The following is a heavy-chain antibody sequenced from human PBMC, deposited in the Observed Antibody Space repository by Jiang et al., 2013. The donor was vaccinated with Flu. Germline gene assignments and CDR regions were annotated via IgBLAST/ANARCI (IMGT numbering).Heavy chain of an antibody. V-gene: IGHV1-18*01. J-gene: IGHJ4*02. CDR1: GYNFNSYG. CDR3: ARDDGSIVGVFDY. Sequence: GAEVKKPGASVKVSCKASGYNFNSYGISWVRQAPGQGLEWMGWISIYYDNTKYARKFQGRVTMTPDTSTSTVYMELRSLRSDDTAVYYCARDDGSIVGVFDYWGQGTLVTVSS. CDR2: ISIYYDNT. D-gene: IGHD6-6*01.